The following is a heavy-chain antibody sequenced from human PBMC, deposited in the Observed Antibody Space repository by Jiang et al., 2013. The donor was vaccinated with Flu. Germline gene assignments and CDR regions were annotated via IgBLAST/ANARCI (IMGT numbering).Heavy chain of an antibody. J-gene: IGHJ3*02. V-gene: IGHV3-66*01. CDR1: GFTVSSNY. Sequence: QLLESGGGLVQPGGSLRLSCAASGFTVSSNYMSWVRQAPGKGLEWVSVIYSGGSTYYADSVKGRFTISRDNSKNTLYLQMNSLRAEDTAVYYCARVYEYSSSDDAFDIWGQGTMVTVSS. CDR2: IYSGGST. D-gene: IGHD6-6*01. CDR3: ARVYEYSSSDDAFDI.